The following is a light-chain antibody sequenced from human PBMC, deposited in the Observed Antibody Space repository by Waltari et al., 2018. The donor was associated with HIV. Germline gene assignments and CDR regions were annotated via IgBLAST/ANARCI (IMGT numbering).Light chain of an antibody. CDR3: CSHAGSSFYV. Sequence: SALTQPRSVSGSPGQSVTISCTGTSSDIGPYNYVSWYQQHPGKAPKLLIFDVTKRPSGVPNRFSGSKSGNTASLTISGLQAEDEADYYCCSHAGSSFYVFGTATEVTVL. CDR2: DVT. V-gene: IGLV2-11*01. CDR1: SSDIGPYNY. J-gene: IGLJ1*01.